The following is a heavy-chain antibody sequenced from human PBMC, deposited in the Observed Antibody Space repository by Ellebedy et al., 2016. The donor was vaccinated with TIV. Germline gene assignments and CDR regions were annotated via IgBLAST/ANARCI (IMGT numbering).Heavy chain of an antibody. D-gene: IGHD5-24*01. CDR1: GYTLTELS. CDR2: FDPEDDET. J-gene: IGHJ4*02. V-gene: IGHV1-24*01. Sequence: AASVKVSCKVSGYTLTELSMHWVRQAPGKGLEWMGGFDPEDDETIYAQKFQGRVTMTEDTSTDTAYMDLSSLRSKDTAVYYCATVFDGYRGLDYWGQGTLVTVSS. CDR3: ATVFDGYRGLDY.